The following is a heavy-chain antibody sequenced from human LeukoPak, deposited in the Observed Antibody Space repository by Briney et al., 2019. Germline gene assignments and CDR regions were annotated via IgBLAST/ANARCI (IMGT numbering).Heavy chain of an antibody. J-gene: IGHJ4*02. V-gene: IGHV3-21*01. CDR3: ARDPGTPSSFFDY. CDR2: ISSRSTYI. D-gene: IGHD6-13*01. Sequence: GGSLRLSCAASGFTFSNYNMNWVRQAPGKGLEWVSSISSRSTYIYYADSVKGRFTISRDNAKNSLYLQMNSLRAEDTAVYYCARDPGTPSSFFDYWGQGTLVTVSS. CDR1: GFTFSNYN.